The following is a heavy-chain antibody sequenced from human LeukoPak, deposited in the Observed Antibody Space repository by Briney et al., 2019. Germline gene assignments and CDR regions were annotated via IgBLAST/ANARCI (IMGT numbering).Heavy chain of an antibody. CDR3: ASMTGQDYYYYYYMDV. J-gene: IGHJ6*03. D-gene: IGHD1-14*01. CDR1: GFTSSSYE. V-gene: IGHV3-48*03. Sequence: PGGSLRLSCAASGFTSSSYEMNWVRQAPGKGLEWVSYISSSGSTIYYADSVKGRFTISRDNAKNSLYLQMNSLRAEDTAVYYCASMTGQDYYYYYYMDVWGKGTTVTISS. CDR2: ISSSGSTI.